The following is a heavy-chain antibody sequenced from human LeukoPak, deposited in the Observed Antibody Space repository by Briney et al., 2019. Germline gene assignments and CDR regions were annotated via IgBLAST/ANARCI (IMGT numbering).Heavy chain of an antibody. Sequence: SETLSLPCTVSGGSISIYYWSWMRQPPGGGREWIGYIYYSGSTNYNPSLKSRVTISVDTSENQFSLKLSSVTAADTAVYYCARHDSSSWSPFDYWGQGTLVTVSS. CDR2: IYYSGST. V-gene: IGHV4-59*08. CDR1: GGSISIYY. J-gene: IGHJ4*02. D-gene: IGHD6-13*01. CDR3: ARHDSSSWSPFDY.